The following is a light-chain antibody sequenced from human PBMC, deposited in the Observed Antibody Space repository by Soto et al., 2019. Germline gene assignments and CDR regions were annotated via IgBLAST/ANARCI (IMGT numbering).Light chain of an antibody. J-gene: IGLJ3*02. Sequence: QAVVTQPPSVSGAPGQRVTISCTGSSSNIGAGYTVHWYKQLPGTAPKVVVYANSNRPSRVPDRFSGSKSGTSASLAITGLQAEDEADYYCQSYDSNLKSWVFGGGTKDTVL. CDR3: QSYDSNLKSWV. V-gene: IGLV1-40*01. CDR1: SSNIGAGYT. CDR2: ANS.